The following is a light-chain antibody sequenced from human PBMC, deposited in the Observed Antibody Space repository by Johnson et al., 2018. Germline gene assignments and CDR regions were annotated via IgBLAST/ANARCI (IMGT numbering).Light chain of an antibody. CDR2: ENN. CDR1: SSNIGNNY. V-gene: IGLV1-51*02. CDR3: GTFDSSLSAGNV. J-gene: IGLJ1*01. Sequence: QSVLTQPPSVSAAPGQKVTISCSGSSSNIGNNYVSWYQQLPGTAPKLLIYENNKRPSGIPDRFSGSKSGTSATLGITGLQTGAEAAYYCGTFDSSLSAGNVFGTVTKFTVL.